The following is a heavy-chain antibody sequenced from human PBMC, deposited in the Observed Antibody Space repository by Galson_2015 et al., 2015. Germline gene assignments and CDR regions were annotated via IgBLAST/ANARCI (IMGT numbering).Heavy chain of an antibody. CDR3: ASHTSTWYASSFDY. V-gene: IGHV5-51*01. D-gene: IGHD6-13*01. CDR2: IYPGDSDT. CDR1: GYSFASHW. J-gene: IGHJ4*02. Sequence: QSGAEVKKPGESLTISCTDSGYSFASHWLAWVRQMPGEGLEWMGIIYPGDSDTRYSPSFQGQVTISVDKSISTAYLQWSSLKASDTAMYYCASHTSTWYASSFDYWGQGTLVTVSS.